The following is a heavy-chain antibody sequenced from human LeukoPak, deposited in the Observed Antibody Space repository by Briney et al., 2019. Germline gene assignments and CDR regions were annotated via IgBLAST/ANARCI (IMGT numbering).Heavy chain of an antibody. CDR1: GGSISSGGYS. J-gene: IGHJ3*02. Sequence: SHTLALTCGVSGGSISSGGYSWSWIRQPPGKGLEWIGFIYHSGSTYYKPSLKSRVPISVDRSKNLFSLKLSSVTPADTAVFYCGRGGPEPYAFDIWGQGTLVTVSS. CDR3: GRGGPEPYAFDI. CDR2: IYHSGST. D-gene: IGHD1-14*01. V-gene: IGHV4-30-2*01.